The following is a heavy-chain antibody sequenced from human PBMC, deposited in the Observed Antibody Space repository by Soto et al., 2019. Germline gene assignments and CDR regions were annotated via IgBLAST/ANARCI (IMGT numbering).Heavy chain of an antibody. CDR3: ARGWNIVVVPAAVQYKNYYYYGMDV. CDR1: GGSFSGYY. J-gene: IGHJ6*02. CDR2: INHSGST. V-gene: IGHV4-34*01. Sequence: QVQLQQWGAGLLKPSETLSLTCAVYGGSFSGYYWSWIRQPPGKGLEWIGEINHSGSTNYNPSLKSRVTISVDTSKNQFSLKLRSVTAADTAVYYCARGWNIVVVPAAVQYKNYYYYGMDVWGQGTTVTVSS. D-gene: IGHD2-2*01.